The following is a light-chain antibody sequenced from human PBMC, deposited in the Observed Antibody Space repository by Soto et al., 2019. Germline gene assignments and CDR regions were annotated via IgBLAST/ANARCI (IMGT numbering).Light chain of an antibody. Sequence: QSALTQPASVSGSPGQSITISCTGTSSDIGNYNLVSWYQQHPGKAPKLIIYEGSKRASGVSNRFSASKSGNTASLTISGLQAEDGADYYCCSFAGSTPSFGGGTKLTVL. V-gene: IGLV2-23*01. J-gene: IGLJ2*01. CDR3: CSFAGSTPS. CDR1: SSDIGNYNL. CDR2: EGS.